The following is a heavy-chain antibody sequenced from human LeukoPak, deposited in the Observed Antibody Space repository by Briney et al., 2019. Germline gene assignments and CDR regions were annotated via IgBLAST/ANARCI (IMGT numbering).Heavy chain of an antibody. CDR1: GFIVSGNF. V-gene: IGHV3-66*01. Sequence: PGGSLRLSCAASGFIVSGNFMSWVRQAPGKGLEWVSVIYSGGDTYYADSVKGRFTISRDNSKNTLYLQMNSLRAEDTAVYYCARDLCSSTSCFGGTWWGQGTLVTVSS. J-gene: IGHJ4*02. CDR3: ARDLCSSTSCFGGTW. CDR2: IYSGGDT. D-gene: IGHD2-2*01.